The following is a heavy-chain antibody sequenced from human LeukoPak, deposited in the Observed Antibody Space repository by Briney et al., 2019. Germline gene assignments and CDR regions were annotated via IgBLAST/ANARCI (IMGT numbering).Heavy chain of an antibody. Sequence: QSGGSLRLSGAASGFTFSSYAMHWVRQAPGKGLEWVAVISYDGSNKYYADSVKGRFTISRDNSKNTLYLQMNSLRAEDTAVYYCARSVPVVVITHDAFDIWGQGTMVTVSS. D-gene: IGHD3-22*01. J-gene: IGHJ3*02. V-gene: IGHV3-30*04. CDR1: GFTFSSYA. CDR3: ARSVPVVVITHDAFDI. CDR2: ISYDGSNK.